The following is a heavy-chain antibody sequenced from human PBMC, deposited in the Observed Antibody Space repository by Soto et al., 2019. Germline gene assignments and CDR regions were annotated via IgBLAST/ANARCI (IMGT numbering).Heavy chain of an antibody. Sequence: QVQLQESGPGLVKPSETLSLTCTVSGGSIRSYCWSWIRQPPGKGLEWIGYIYYSGSTNYNPSLKSRVTISVDTSKNQFSLKLTSVTAADTAVYYCVREHCSGGSCYLRGNEYFDYWGQGTLVTVSS. D-gene: IGHD2-15*01. J-gene: IGHJ4*02. V-gene: IGHV4-59*01. CDR3: VREHCSGGSCYLRGNEYFDY. CDR1: GGSIRSYC. CDR2: IYYSGST.